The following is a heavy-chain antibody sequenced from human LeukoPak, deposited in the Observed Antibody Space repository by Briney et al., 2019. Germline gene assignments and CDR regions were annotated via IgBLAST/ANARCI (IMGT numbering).Heavy chain of an antibody. CDR2: TYYRSEWYS. J-gene: IGHJ2*01. CDR1: GDSVSGNSET. D-gene: IGHD3-10*01. Sequence: SQTLSLTCAISGDSVSGNSETWNWIRQSPSRGLEWLGRTYYRSEWYSDYALSVKSRITINPDTSKSQFSLQLNSVTPEDTAVYYCARGVPNYFDLWGRGTLVTVSS. V-gene: IGHV6-1*01. CDR3: ARGVPNYFDL.